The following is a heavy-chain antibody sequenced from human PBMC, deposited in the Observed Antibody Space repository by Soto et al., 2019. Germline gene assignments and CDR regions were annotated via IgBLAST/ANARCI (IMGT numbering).Heavy chain of an antibody. CDR3: TTSGYSGYDVNYFDY. CDR2: IRSKAYGGTT. V-gene: IGHV3-49*03. CDR1: GFTLGDYA. D-gene: IGHD5-12*01. Sequence: PGGSLRLSCTASGFTLGDYAMSWFRQAPGKGLEWVGFIRSKAYGGTTEYAASVKGRFTISRDDSKSIAYLQMNSLKTEDTAVYYCTTSGYSGYDVNYFDYWGQGTLVTVSS. J-gene: IGHJ4*02.